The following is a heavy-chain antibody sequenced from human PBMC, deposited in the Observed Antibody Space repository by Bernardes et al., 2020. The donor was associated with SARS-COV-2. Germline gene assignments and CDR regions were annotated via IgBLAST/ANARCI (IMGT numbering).Heavy chain of an antibody. Sequence: SDPLPLTCTFSVFSISSISYYWCWLLQPPVKGLEWIVTIYYIPSTYYNPSLKSPFTISVDTSKNQFSLKLSSVTAADTDVYYCARHHPGFLEWTNWFDPWGQGTLVTVSS. D-gene: IGHD3-3*01. CDR2: IYYIPST. CDR3: ARHHPGFLEWTNWFDP. V-gene: IGHV4-39*01. CDR1: VFSISSISYY. J-gene: IGHJ5*02.